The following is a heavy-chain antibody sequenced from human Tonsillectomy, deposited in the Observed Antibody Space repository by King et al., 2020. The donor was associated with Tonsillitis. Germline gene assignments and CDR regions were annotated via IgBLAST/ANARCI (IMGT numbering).Heavy chain of an antibody. V-gene: IGHV4-31*03. CDR3: ARDVRRYYTSGERSSYYSMDG. CDR2: VYYSGST. J-gene: IGHJ6*03. Sequence: QLQESGPGLVKPSQTLSLTCTVSGGTISTGGWNWSWIRQLPGKGLEWIGNVYYSGSTYYNPSLKSRVAMSVDTSKNQFSLKLSSVTAADTAIYYCARDVRRYYTSGERSSYYSMDGWGKGTTVTVSS. CDR1: GGTISTGGWN. D-gene: IGHD3-10*01.